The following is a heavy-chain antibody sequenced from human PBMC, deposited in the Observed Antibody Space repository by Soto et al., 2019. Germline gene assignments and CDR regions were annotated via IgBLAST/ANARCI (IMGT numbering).Heavy chain of an antibody. Sequence: PSETLSLTCTVSGGSISSYYWSWIRQPPGKGLEWIGYIYYSGSTNYNPSLKSRVTISVDTSKNQFSLKLSSVTAADTAVYYCARFYYDSSGYYQIDYWGQGTLVTVSS. CDR3: ARFYYDSSGYYQIDY. V-gene: IGHV4-59*01. CDR1: GGSISSYY. D-gene: IGHD3-22*01. CDR2: IYYSGST. J-gene: IGHJ4*02.